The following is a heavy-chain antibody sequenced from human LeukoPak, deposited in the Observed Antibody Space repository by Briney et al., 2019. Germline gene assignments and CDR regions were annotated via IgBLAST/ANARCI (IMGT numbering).Heavy chain of an antibody. J-gene: IGHJ4*02. D-gene: IGHD2-2*01. CDR3: ASAPRCSSTSCYNLPIDY. Sequence: GGSLRLSCVASGFSFSNYGMHWVRQAPGKGLEWVAVEHYDTNNKYLADSVKGRFTISRDNSKNTLFLQMNSLGAEDTAVYYCASAPRCSSTSCYNLPIDYWGQGTLVTVSS. CDR2: EHYDTNNK. V-gene: IGHV3-33*03. CDR1: GFSFSNYG.